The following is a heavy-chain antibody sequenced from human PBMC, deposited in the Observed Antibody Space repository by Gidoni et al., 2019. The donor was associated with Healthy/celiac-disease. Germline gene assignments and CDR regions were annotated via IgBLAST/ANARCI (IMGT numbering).Heavy chain of an antibody. CDR1: GGSLSRGCYR. J-gene: IGHJ6*02. V-gene: IGHV4-30-2*01. Sequence: QLQLQESVSGLVKPSQTLSLACAVPGGSLSRGCYRRRWIRQPPGKGLEWIGYIYYSGSTYYNPTLKSRVTISVDRSKNQFSLKLSSVTAADTAVYYCARGLYYYGSGSYFYYYGMDVWGQGTTVTVSS. CDR2: IYYSGST. D-gene: IGHD3-10*01. CDR3: ARGLYYYGSGSYFYYYGMDV.